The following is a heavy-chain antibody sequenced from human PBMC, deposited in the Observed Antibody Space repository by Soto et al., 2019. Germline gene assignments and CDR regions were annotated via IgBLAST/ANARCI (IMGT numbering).Heavy chain of an antibody. Sequence: XGSLRLSCVSSVFSFRSYWMHWVRQSPGKGLVWVSRIKSDGTITNYADSVKGRFTISRDNAKNTLYLQMNSLSAEDTALYYCASLNMIVVPAGAFDIWGQGTMVTVSS. J-gene: IGHJ3*02. CDR2: IKSDGTIT. V-gene: IGHV3-74*01. CDR3: ASLNMIVVPAGAFDI. D-gene: IGHD3-22*01. CDR1: VFSFRSYW.